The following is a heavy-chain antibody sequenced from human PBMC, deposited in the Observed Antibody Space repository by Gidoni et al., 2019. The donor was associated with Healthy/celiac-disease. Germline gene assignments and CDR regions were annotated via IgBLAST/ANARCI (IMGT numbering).Heavy chain of an antibody. J-gene: IGHJ3*02. V-gene: IGHV3-33*01. D-gene: IGHD6-13*01. CDR2: IWDDGSNK. CDR1: GFTFSSYG. CDR3: ARDVTAAAAHAFDI. Sequence: QVQLVESGGGVVQPGRSLRLSCAATGFTFSSYGMHWVRQASGKGLEWAAVIWDDGSNKYYADTVKGRFTISRDNSKNTLYLKMNSLRAEDTAVYYCARDVTAAAAHAFDIWGQGTMVTVSS.